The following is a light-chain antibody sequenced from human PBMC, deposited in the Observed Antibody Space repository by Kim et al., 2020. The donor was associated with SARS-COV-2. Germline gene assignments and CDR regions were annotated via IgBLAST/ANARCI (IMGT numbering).Light chain of an antibody. V-gene: IGKV3-11*01. CDR3: HHRNNWPRT. J-gene: IGKJ1*01. Sequence: SSPWERSTPSRRASQGVSSFLACYQQTPGQAPRLRIYDASNRATGIPARFSGSGSGTDFTLTISSLEPEDFAVYYCHHRNNWPRTFGQGTKVDI. CDR2: DAS. CDR1: QGVSSF.